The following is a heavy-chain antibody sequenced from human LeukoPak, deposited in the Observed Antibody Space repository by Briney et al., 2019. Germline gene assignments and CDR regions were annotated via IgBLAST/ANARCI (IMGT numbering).Heavy chain of an antibody. CDR2: IYPGDSDT. CDR1: GYSFTSYW. V-gene: IGHV5-51*01. CDR3: ASPSTSANYYYYGMDV. J-gene: IGHJ6*02. Sequence: GESLKISCQGSGYSFTSYWIGWVRQMPGKGLEWMGIIYPGDSDTRYSPSFQGQVTISADKSISTAYLQWSSLKASDTAMYYCASPSTSANYYYYGMDVWGQGTTVTVPS. D-gene: IGHD2-2*01.